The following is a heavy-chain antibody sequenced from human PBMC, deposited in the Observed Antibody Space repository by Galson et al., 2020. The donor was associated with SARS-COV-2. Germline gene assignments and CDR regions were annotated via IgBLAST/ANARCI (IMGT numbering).Heavy chain of an antibody. CDR3: ARHRLGDYGSGSYPNPGIDY. V-gene: IGHV5-51*01. CDR1: GYRFTSYW. CDR2: IYPGDSDT. Sequence: HGAPLKIYCKGSGYRFTSYWIGWVRQMPGKGLEWMGFIYPGDSDTRFSPSFQGQVTISADKSINTVYLQWSTMKASDTAMYYCARHRLGDYGSGSYPNPGIDYWGQGTLVTVST. D-gene: IGHD3-10*01. J-gene: IGHJ4*02.